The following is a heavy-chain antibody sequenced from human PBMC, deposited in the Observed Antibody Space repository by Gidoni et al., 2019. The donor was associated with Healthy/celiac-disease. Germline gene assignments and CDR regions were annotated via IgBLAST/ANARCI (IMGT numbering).Heavy chain of an antibody. V-gene: IGHV3-30-3*01. CDR2: ISDDGSNK. CDR1: GVTFRSYA. D-gene: IGHD5-18*01. Sequence: QVQLVESGGGVVQPGRSLRLSCAASGVTFRSYAMHWVRQAPGKGLEWVAVISDDGSNKYYADSVKGRFTISRDNSKNTLYLQMNSLRAEDTAVYYCARNTRGYSYGLFDYWGQGTLVTVSS. CDR3: ARNTRGYSYGLFDY. J-gene: IGHJ4*02.